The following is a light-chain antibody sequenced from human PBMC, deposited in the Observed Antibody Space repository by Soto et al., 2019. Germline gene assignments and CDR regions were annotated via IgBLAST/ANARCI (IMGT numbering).Light chain of an antibody. J-gene: IGLJ2*01. V-gene: IGLV2-14*01. CDR2: DVS. Sequence: QSALTQPASVSGSPGQSITISCTGTSSDVGGYNSVSWYQQHPDKAPKLMIYDVSHRPSGVSNRFSGSKSANTASLTISGLQAEDEADYYCSSYTSSSTLVFGGGTKVTVL. CDR1: SSDVGGYNS. CDR3: SSYTSSSTLV.